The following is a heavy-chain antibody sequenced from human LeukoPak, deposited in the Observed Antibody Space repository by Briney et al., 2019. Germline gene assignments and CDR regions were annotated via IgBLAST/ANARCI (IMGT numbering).Heavy chain of an antibody. CDR1: GFTFSSYE. CDR3: ARDSFLRGGVDWFDP. J-gene: IGHJ5*02. D-gene: IGHD2-8*02. Sequence: RAGGSLRLSCAASGFTFSSYEMNWVRQAPGKGLEWVSYISSSGSTIYYADSVKGRFTISRDNAKNSLYLQMNSLRAEDTAVYYCARDSFLRGGVDWFDPWGQGTLVTVSS. CDR2: ISSSGSTI. V-gene: IGHV3-48*03.